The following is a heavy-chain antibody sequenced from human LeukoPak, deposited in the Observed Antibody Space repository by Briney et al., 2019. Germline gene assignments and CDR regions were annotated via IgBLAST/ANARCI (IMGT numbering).Heavy chain of an antibody. J-gene: IGHJ4*02. Sequence: SETLSLTCTVSGGSISSYYWSWIRQPPGKGLEWIGYIYYSGSTNYNPSLKSRVTISVDTSKNQFSLKLSSVTAADTAVYYCASNYYGSGSLDYWGQGNLVTVSS. CDR1: GGSISSYY. CDR3: ASNYYGSGSLDY. V-gene: IGHV4-59*08. CDR2: IYYSGST. D-gene: IGHD3-10*01.